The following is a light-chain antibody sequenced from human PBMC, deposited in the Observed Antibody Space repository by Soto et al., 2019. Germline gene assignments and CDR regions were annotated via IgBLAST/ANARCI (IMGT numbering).Light chain of an antibody. Sequence: QSALTQPASVSGYPGQSITISCTGTSSDVGSYNLVSWYQQHPDKAPKLVIYEVSKRPSGVSDRFSGSKSGITASLTISGLQAEDEADYIYCSYADSSTVVFAGWTKLTVL. V-gene: IGLV2-23*02. CDR3: CSYADSSTVV. J-gene: IGLJ2*01. CDR1: SSDVGSYNL. CDR2: EVS.